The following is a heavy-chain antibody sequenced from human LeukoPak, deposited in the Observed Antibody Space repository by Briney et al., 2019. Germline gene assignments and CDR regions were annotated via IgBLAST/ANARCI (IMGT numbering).Heavy chain of an antibody. CDR2: IIPIFGTA. CDR3: ARDGIAAYFY. J-gene: IGHJ4*02. Sequence: TVKVSCKASGGTFSSYAISWVRQAPGQGLEWMGGIIPIFGTASYAQKFQGRVTMTRDTSTNTVYMELSSLRSEDTAVYYCARDGIAAYFYWGQGTLVTVSS. D-gene: IGHD6-13*01. V-gene: IGHV1-69*05. CDR1: GGTFSSYA.